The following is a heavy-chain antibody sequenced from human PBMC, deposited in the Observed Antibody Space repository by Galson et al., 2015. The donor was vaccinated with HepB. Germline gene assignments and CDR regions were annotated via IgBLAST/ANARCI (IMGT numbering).Heavy chain of an antibody. CDR1: GYTFTNYG. V-gene: IGHV1-18*01. J-gene: IGHJ1*01. Sequence: SVKVSCKASGYTFTNYGISWVRQAPGQGLEWMGWISAYNGNTNYTQTLQGRLTMTTDTSTSTAYMELRSLRSDDTAVYYCARDASISLTAEYFQHWGQGTLVTVSS. CDR3: ARDASISLTAEYFQH. D-gene: IGHD1-14*01. CDR2: ISAYNGNT.